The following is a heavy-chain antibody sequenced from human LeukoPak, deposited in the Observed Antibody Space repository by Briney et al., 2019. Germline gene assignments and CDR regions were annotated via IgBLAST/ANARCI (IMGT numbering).Heavy chain of an antibody. CDR1: RFTFTNYA. CDR3: AKDLLSDYYYYYVDV. Sequence: GGSLRLSCAASRFTFTNYAMSWVRQAPGKGLEWVSAISGSGRSTSYADSVKGRFTISRDNSKTTLYLQMNSLRAEDTAVYYSAKDLLSDYYYYYVDVWGKGTTVTVSS. V-gene: IGHV3-23*01. D-gene: IGHD2-2*01. CDR2: ISGSGRST. J-gene: IGHJ6*03.